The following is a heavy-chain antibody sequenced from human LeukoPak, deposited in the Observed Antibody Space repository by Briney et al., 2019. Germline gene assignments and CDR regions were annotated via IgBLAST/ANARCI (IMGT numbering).Heavy chain of an antibody. Sequence: PGGSLRLSCAASGFTFSSYAMSWVRQAPGKGLEWVSAISGSGGSTYYADSVNGRFTISRDNSKNTLYLQMNSLRADDTAVYYCAKLGSPAVVVAATYWGQGTLVTVSS. J-gene: IGHJ4*02. CDR2: ISGSGGST. CDR3: AKLGSPAVVVAATY. D-gene: IGHD2-15*01. CDR1: GFTFSSYA. V-gene: IGHV3-23*01.